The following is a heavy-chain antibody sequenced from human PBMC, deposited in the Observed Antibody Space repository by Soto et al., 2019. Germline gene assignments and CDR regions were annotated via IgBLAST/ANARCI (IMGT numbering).Heavy chain of an antibody. J-gene: IGHJ6*02. Sequence: GGSLRLSCTASGFTFGDYAMSWVRQAPGKGLEWVGFIRSKAYGGTTEYAASVKGRFTISRDDSKSIAYLQMNSLKTEDTAVYYCTRETYSSSWYGRYYYYGMDVWGQGTTVTVSS. D-gene: IGHD6-13*01. CDR1: GFTFGDYA. CDR3: TRETYSSSWYGRYYYYGMDV. CDR2: IRSKAYGGTT. V-gene: IGHV3-49*04.